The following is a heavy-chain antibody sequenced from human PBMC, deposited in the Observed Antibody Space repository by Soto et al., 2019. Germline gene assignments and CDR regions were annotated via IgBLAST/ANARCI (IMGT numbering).Heavy chain of an antibody. V-gene: IGHV3-33*01. CDR1: GFTFSSYG. J-gene: IGHJ4*02. CDR2: IWYDGSNK. D-gene: IGHD4-17*01. CDR3: ARDPATTVVTTSFDY. Sequence: PGGSLRLSCAASGFTFSSYGMHWVRQAPGKGLEWVAVIWYDGSNKYYADSVKGRFTISRDNSKNTLYLQMNSLRAEDTAVYYCARDPATTVVTTSFDYWGQGTLVTV.